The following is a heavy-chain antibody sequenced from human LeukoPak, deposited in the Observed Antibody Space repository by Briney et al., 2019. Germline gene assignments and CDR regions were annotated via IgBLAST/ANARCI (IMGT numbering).Heavy chain of an antibody. D-gene: IGHD5-18*01. J-gene: IGHJ4*02. CDR3: ARGSSDTAMAPFDY. CDR1: GGTFSSYA. V-gene: IGHV1-69*05. CDR2: IIPIFGTA. Sequence: ASVKVSCKASGGTFSSYAISWVRQAPGQGLEWMGGIIPIFGTANYAQKFQGRVTITTDESTSTAYMELSSLRSEDTAAYYCARGSSDTAMAPFDYWGQGTLVTVSS.